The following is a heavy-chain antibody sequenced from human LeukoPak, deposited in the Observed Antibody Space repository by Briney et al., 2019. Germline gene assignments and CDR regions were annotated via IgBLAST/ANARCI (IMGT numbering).Heavy chain of an antibody. D-gene: IGHD3-10*01. CDR1: GLSFSDYE. Sequence: GGSLRLSCAASGLSFSDYEMNRVRQAPGKGLEWLSHIDISGNTIHYADSVEGRFTISRDNAKNSVYLQMSSLRYEDTALYYSANAATGVPGTVYMDVWGKGTTVTVSS. CDR3: ANAATGVPGTVYMDV. CDR2: IDISGNTI. V-gene: IGHV3-48*03. J-gene: IGHJ6*03.